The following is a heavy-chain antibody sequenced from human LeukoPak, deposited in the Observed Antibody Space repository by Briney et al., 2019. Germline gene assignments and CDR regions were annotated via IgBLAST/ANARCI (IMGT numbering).Heavy chain of an antibody. CDR2: FTVSGDT. CDR1: GFTFSTYV. V-gene: IGHV3-23*01. D-gene: IGHD6-19*01. Sequence: GVSLRLSCAAPGFTFSTYVMSWVRQAPGKGLEWVSSFTVSGDTYYADSVKGRFTFSRDNFKNMLYLQMYSLRPEDTAVYFCARPRSSGAWSLFDYWGQGTLVTVSS. J-gene: IGHJ4*02. CDR3: ARPRSSGAWSLFDY.